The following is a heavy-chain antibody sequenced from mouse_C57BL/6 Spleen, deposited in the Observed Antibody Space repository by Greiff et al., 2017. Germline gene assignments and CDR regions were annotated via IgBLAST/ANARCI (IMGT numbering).Heavy chain of an antibody. CDR1: GYTFTDHI. Sequence: QVQLKQSGAELASPGASVTLSCTASGYTFTDHIMNWVKKRPGQGLEWIGRIYPVSGETNYNQKFMGKATFSVDRSSSTVYMVLNSLTSEDPAVYYCGRSYYDYDYAMDYWGQGTSVTVSS. D-gene: IGHD2-4*01. J-gene: IGHJ4*01. V-gene: IGHV1-11*01. CDR2: IYPVSGET. CDR3: GRSYYDYDYAMDY.